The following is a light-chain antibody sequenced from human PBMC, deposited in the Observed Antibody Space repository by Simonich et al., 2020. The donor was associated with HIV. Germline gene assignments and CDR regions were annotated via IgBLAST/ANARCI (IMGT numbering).Light chain of an antibody. V-gene: IGKV2D-26*01. CDR2: EVS. J-gene: IGKJ4*01. CDR1: QRLLHSNGYNY. Sequence: DIVMTQSPLSLPVPPGEPASISCRSSQRLLHSNGYNYLYWFLQKARPVSKLLIYEVSNRFSGVPDRFSGSGSGTDFTLKISRVEAEDVGVYYCMQGTHWPALTFGGGTKVEIK. CDR3: MQGTHWPALT.